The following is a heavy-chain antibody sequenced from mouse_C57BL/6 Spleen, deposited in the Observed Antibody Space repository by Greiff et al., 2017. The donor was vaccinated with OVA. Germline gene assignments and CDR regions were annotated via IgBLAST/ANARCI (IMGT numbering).Heavy chain of an antibody. CDR1: GYTFTSYW. V-gene: IGHV1-7*01. J-gene: IGHJ2*01. CDR3: ARLGLDYGSGGY. D-gene: IGHD1-1*01. CDR2: INPSSGYT. Sequence: VQVVESGAELAKPGASVKLSCKASGYTFTSYWMHWVKQRPGQGLEWIGYINPSSGYTKYNQKFKDKAILTADKSSSTAYMQLSSLTYEDSAVYYCARLGLDYGSGGYWGQGTTLTVSS.